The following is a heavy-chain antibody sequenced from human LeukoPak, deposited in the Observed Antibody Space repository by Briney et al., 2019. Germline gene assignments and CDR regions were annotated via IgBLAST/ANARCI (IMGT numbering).Heavy chain of an antibody. CDR3: ARRYCSGGSCYPYYFDY. Sequence: SQTLSLTCTVSGGSISSGGYYWNWIRQPPGKGLEWIGYIYYSGSTNYNPSLKSRVTISVDTSKNQFSLKLSSVTAADTAVYCCARRYCSGGSCYPYYFDYWGQGTLVTVSS. CDR1: GGSISSGGYY. J-gene: IGHJ4*02. D-gene: IGHD2-15*01. CDR2: IYYSGST. V-gene: IGHV4-61*08.